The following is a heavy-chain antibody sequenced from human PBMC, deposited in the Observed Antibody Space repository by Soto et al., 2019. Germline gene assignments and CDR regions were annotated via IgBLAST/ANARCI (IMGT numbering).Heavy chain of an antibody. J-gene: IGHJ4*02. Sequence: SETLSLTCAVYGGSFSGYYWSWIRQPPGKGLEWIGEINHSGSTNYNPSLKSRVTISVDTSKNQFSLKLSSVTAADTAVYYCARGQSPYQLLLKRMYYFDYWGQGTLVTVSS. V-gene: IGHV4-34*01. CDR3: ARGQSPYQLLLKRMYYFDY. CDR1: GGSFSGYY. D-gene: IGHD2-2*01. CDR2: INHSGST.